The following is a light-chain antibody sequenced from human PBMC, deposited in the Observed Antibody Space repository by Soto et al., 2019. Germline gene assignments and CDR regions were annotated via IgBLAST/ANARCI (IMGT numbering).Light chain of an antibody. Sequence: ETVMTQSPATLSVSPGERATLSCRASQSVSSNLAWYQQKPGQAPRPLIYGASTRATGIPARFSGSGSGTEFTLTISNLQSEDFAVYYCQQYNNWPRTFGQGTKVDIK. CDR2: GAS. CDR1: QSVSSN. V-gene: IGKV3-15*01. J-gene: IGKJ1*01. CDR3: QQYNNWPRT.